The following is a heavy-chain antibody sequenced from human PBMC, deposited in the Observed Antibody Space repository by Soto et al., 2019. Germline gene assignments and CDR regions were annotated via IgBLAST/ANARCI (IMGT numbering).Heavy chain of an antibody. V-gene: IGHV3-23*01. CDR1: GFTLSLYA. D-gene: IGHD3-9*01. CDR2: ISGSGERT. J-gene: IGHJ6*02. CDR3: AKGDWLYDNYYGLEV. Sequence: EEQLLESGGGLVQPGGSLRLSCAASGFTLSLYAMSWVRHTPGKGLEWVASISGSGERTYYADSVKGRFTISKDNSKNSVFLQMNSLRAEDTAEYYCAKGDWLYDNYYGLEVWGQGTSVTVSS.